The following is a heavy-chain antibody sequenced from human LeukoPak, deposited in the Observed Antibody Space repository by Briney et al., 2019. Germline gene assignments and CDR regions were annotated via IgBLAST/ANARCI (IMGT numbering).Heavy chain of an antibody. CDR3: ARDVTVAAYYFDY. D-gene: IGHD6-25*01. V-gene: IGHV1-46*01. CDR2: IDPSGGST. CDR1: GYTFTSYS. Sequence: ASVKVSCKTSGYTFTSYSMHWVRQAPGQGLEWMGIIDPSGGSTSYAQKFQGRVSMTRDTSTSTVYMQLSSLRSEDTALYYCARDVTVAAYYFDYWGQGTLVTVSS. J-gene: IGHJ4*02.